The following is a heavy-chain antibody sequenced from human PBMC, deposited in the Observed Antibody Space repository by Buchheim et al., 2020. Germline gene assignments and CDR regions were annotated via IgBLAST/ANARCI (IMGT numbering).Heavy chain of an antibody. CDR2: ISYGGTS. CDR3: GRVRTSASSDYVDN. J-gene: IGHJ4*02. Sequence: QMQLQESGPGLVKPLQTLALTCTVSGDSMRSGRDYWTWIRLAPGRGLEWIGYISYGGTSFYSAALKSRLDISIDTSKNQFSLSLRSVTAADAAIYYCGRVRTSASSDYVDNWGQGTL. D-gene: IGHD4/OR15-4a*01. CDR1: GDSMRSGRDY. V-gene: IGHV4-31*02.